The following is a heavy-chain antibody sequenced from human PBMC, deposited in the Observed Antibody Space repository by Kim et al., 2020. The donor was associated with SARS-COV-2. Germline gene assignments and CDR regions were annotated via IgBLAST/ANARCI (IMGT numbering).Heavy chain of an antibody. V-gene: IGHV4-59*01. CDR3: ARTTVVVVAATPAAFDI. CDR1: GGSISSYY. J-gene: IGHJ3*02. CDR2: IYYSGST. D-gene: IGHD2-15*01. Sequence: SETLSLTCTVSGGSISSYYWSWIQQPPGKGLEWIGYIYYSGSTNYNPSLKSRVTISVDTSKNQFSLKLSSVTAADTAVYYCARTTVVVVAATPAAFDIWGQGTMVTVSS.